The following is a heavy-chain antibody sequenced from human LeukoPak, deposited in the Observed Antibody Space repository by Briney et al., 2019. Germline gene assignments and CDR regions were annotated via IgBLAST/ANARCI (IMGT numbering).Heavy chain of an antibody. V-gene: IGHV3-30*02. D-gene: IGHD3-22*01. Sequence: PGGSLRLSCAASGFTFSSYGMHWVRQAPGKELEWVAFIRYDGSNKYYADSVKGRFTISRDNSKNTLYLQMNSLRAEDMAVYHCAKSYSSGYYYPFDYWGQGTLVTVSS. CDR3: AKSYSSGYYYPFDY. CDR1: GFTFSSYG. CDR2: IRYDGSNK. J-gene: IGHJ4*02.